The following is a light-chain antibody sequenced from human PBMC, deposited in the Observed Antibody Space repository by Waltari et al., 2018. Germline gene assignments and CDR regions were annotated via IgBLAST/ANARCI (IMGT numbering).Light chain of an antibody. V-gene: IGLV2-23*02. CDR2: AVS. J-gene: IGLJ2*01. Sequence: QSALTQPASVSGSPGQSITISCTGTSSDVGNYKRFSWYQHHPGQAPKLMIYAVSKRPSGVSDRFSGSKSGDMASLTISGLQPEDEAEYFCSSYAGSSKGVFGGGTKVTVL. CDR1: SSDVGNYKR. CDR3: SSYAGSSKGV.